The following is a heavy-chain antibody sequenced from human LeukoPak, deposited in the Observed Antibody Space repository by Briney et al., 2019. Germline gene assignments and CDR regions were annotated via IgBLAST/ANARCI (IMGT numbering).Heavy chain of an antibody. Sequence: GRSLRLSCAASGFTFSSYGMHWVRQAPGKGLEWVAVIWYDGSNKYYADSVKGRFTISRDNSKNTLYLQMNSLRAEDTAVYYCARGSLDGSIAAREDGMDVWGQGTTVTVSS. CDR2: IWYDGSNK. D-gene: IGHD6-6*01. V-gene: IGHV3-33*01. CDR1: GFTFSSYG. CDR3: ARGSLDGSIAAREDGMDV. J-gene: IGHJ6*02.